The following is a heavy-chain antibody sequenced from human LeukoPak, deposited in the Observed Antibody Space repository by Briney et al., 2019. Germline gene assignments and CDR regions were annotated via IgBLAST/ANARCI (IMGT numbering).Heavy chain of an antibody. D-gene: IGHD3-10*01. CDR2: INHSGST. J-gene: IGHJ5*02. Sequence: SETLSLTCAVYGGSLSGYYWSWICQPPGKGLEWIGEINHSGSTNHNPSLKSRVTISVDMSKNQFSLKLSSVTAADTAVYYCARGPASGSYFAWFDPWGQGTLVTVSS. CDR3: ARGPASGSYFAWFDP. CDR1: GGSLSGYY. V-gene: IGHV4-34*01.